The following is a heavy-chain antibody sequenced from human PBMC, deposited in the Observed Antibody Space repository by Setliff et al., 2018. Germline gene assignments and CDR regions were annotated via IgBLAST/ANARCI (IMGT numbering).Heavy chain of an antibody. J-gene: IGHJ4*02. V-gene: IGHV3-74*01. CDR3: VRDLKFFGVGPLHIDY. D-gene: IGHD3-3*01. CDR1: GFTFSTYW. CDR2: INSDGSTT. Sequence: GSLRLSCAASGFTFSTYWMHWVRQAPGKGLVWVSRINSDGSTTSYADSVKGRFTISRDNTKNTLYLQMNSLRAEDTAVYYCVRDLKFFGVGPLHIDYWGQGTLVTVSS.